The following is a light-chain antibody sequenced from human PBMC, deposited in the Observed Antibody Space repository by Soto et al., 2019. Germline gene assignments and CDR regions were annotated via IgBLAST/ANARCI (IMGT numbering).Light chain of an antibody. V-gene: IGKV1-5*01. Sequence: DIQLTQSPSTLSASVGDRVTLTCRASQSIDRGLAWYQQKVGKAPELLIHDASSLESGVPSRFSGSGSGTEFTLTINSLQTDDFATYYCQQYNHYYSFGQGTKLEIK. CDR2: DAS. CDR3: QQYNHYYS. CDR1: QSIDRG. J-gene: IGKJ2*03.